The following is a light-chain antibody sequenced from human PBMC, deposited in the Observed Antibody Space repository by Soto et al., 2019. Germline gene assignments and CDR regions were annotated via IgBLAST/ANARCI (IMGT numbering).Light chain of an antibody. Sequence: QPVLTQPPSASGTPGQRVTISCSGSSSNIGVKTVNWYQQLPGTAPKLLIHSNNKRPSGVPDRFSGSKSGTSASLAISGLQSEDEADYYCAAWDDSLSAWVFGGGTKLTVL. CDR2: SNN. CDR3: AAWDDSLSAWV. CDR1: SSNIGVKT. J-gene: IGLJ3*02. V-gene: IGLV1-44*01.